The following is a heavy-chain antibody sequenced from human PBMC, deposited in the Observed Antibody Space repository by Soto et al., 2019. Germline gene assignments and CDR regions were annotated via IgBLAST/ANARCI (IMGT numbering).Heavy chain of an antibody. CDR1: GGTFSSYS. V-gene: IGHV1-69*01. CDR2: IIPIFGTA. J-gene: IGHJ4*02. CDR3: ARDGGRHSGGIDY. Sequence: QVQLVQSGAEVKKPGSSVNVSCTASGGTFSSYSINWVRQAPGQGLEWMGEIIPIFGTANSAQKFQGRVTITADESTSTAYMELSSLRSEDTAVYYCARDGGRHSGGIDYWGQGTVVTVSS. D-gene: IGHD1-26*01.